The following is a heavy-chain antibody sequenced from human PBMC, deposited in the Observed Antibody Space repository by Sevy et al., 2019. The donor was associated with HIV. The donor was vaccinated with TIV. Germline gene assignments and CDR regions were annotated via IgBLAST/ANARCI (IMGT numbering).Heavy chain of an antibody. V-gene: IGHV4-59*01. Sequence: SETLSLTCTVSGGSISSYYWSWIRQPPGKGLEWIGYIYYSGSTNYNPSLKSRVTISVDTSKNQFSQKLSSVTAADTAVYYCARDRTVTTLGYYYYYGMDVWGQGTTVTVSS. J-gene: IGHJ6*02. CDR1: GGSISSYY. D-gene: IGHD4-4*01. CDR2: IYYSGST. CDR3: ARDRTVTTLGYYYYYGMDV.